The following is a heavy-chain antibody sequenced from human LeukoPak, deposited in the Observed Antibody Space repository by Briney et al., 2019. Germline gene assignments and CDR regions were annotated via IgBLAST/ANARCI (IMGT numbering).Heavy chain of an antibody. CDR1: GLTFSNYA. CDR3: AKDRAGYSYGMFDS. V-gene: IGHV3-23*01. D-gene: IGHD5-18*01. CDR2: TVNSGGST. J-gene: IGHJ4*02. Sequence: TGGSLRLSCVASGLTFSNYAMSWVRQAPGKGLEWVSGTVNSGGSTYYADSVKGRLTISRDNSKKTVYLQMSSLGGDDTAVYYCAKDRAGYSYGMFDSWGQGTLVTVSS.